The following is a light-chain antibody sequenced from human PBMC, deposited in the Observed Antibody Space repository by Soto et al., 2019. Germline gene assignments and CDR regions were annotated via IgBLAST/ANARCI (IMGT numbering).Light chain of an antibody. CDR1: TSNIESHP. J-gene: IGLJ1*01. V-gene: IGLV1-44*01. Sequence: QSVLTQPPSASGTPGQRITISCSGSTSNIESHPVNWFQQVPGAAPKLLITTNTQRPSGVPDRFSGSKSGASASLAISGLQSDDEATYYCATWDDSRNGVFGTGTKVTVL. CDR2: TNT. CDR3: ATWDDSRNGV.